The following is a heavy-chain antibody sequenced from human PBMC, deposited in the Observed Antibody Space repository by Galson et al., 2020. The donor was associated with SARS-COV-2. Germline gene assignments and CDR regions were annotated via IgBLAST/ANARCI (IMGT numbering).Heavy chain of an antibody. CDR1: GDSVSSNSAA. J-gene: IGHJ6*03. CDR3: AREKGSRDSGSYLYYYYYMDV. CDR2: TYYRSKWYN. D-gene: IGHD1-26*01. Sequence: SETLSLTCAISGDSVSSNSAAWNWIRQSPSRGLEWLGRTYYRSKWYNDYAVSVKSRITINPDTSKNQFSLQLNSVTPEDTAVYYCAREKGSRDSGSYLYYYYYMDVWGKGTTVTVSS. V-gene: IGHV6-1*01.